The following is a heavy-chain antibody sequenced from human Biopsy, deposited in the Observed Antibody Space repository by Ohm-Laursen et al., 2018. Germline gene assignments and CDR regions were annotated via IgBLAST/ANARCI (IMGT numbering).Heavy chain of an antibody. D-gene: IGHD1-7*01. CDR2: ITASGGTT. CDR1: GISFSRSA. CDR3: AKVPREELSYYYSMDV. Sequence: GSLRLSCTAPGISFSRSAMNWVRQAPGKGLEWVSGITASGGTTYYADSVKGRFTISRDNSNNTLYLQMNSLRDDDTAVYYCAKVPREELSYYYSMDVWGQGTTVTVSS. V-gene: IGHV3-23*01. J-gene: IGHJ6*02.